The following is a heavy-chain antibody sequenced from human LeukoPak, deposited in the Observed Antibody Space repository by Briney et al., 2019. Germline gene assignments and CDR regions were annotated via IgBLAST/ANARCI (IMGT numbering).Heavy chain of an antibody. CDR3: ARHVSAYSSGLPYYMDV. CDR1: GGSISSYY. V-gene: IGHV4-59*08. CDR2: IYYSGGT. J-gene: IGHJ6*03. D-gene: IGHD6-19*01. Sequence: SETLSLTCTVSGGSISSYYWSWIRQPPGKGLEWIGYIYYSGGTNYNPSLKSRVTISVDTSKNQFSLKLSSVTAADTAVFYCARHVSAYSSGLPYYMDVWGKGTTVTVSS.